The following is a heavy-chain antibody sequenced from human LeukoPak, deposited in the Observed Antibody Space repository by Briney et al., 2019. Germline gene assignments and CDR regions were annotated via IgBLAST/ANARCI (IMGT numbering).Heavy chain of an antibody. CDR1: GFTFSSYA. D-gene: IGHD3-22*01. J-gene: IGHJ5*02. V-gene: IGHV3-23*01. Sequence: GGSLRLSCAASGFTFSSYAMSWVRQAPGKGLDWVSVISGSGASTDYADSVKGRFTISRDNSKNTLYLQMNSLRAEDTAVYYCVKGSSGYYYDNWFDPWGQGTLVTVSS. CDR3: VKGSSGYYYDNWFDP. CDR2: ISGSGAST.